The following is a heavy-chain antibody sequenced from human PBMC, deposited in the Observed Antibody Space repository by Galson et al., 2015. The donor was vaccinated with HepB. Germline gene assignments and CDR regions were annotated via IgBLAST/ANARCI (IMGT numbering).Heavy chain of an antibody. J-gene: IGHJ3*02. V-gene: IGHV1-69*13. D-gene: IGHD1-20*01. CDR2: IIPVFGTA. CDR3: ARDRITAADDAFDI. CDR1: GGTFSGYG. Sequence: SVKVSCKASGGTFSGYGVAWVRQAPGQGLEWMGGIIPVFGTANYAQKFQGRVTITADVSTGTAYMELTSLKSEDTAVYYCARDRITAADDAFDIWGQGTMVTVSS.